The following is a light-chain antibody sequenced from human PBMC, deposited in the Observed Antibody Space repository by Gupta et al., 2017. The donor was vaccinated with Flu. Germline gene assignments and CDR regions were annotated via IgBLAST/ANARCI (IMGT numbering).Light chain of an antibody. V-gene: IGKV2-24*01. J-gene: IGKJ2*01. Sequence: VTLGQPASISCSSSQSLVHSSGNTYLSWMQKRPGQPPRLLIYKSSDRGSGVPDRISGSGAGTDFTLKISSVEAEDVGVYYCMQAKQFPYTFGQGTKLEIK. CDR3: MQAKQFPYT. CDR2: KSS. CDR1: QSLVHSSGNTY.